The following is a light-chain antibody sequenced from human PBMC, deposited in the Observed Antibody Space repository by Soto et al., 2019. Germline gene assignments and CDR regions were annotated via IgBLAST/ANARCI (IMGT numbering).Light chain of an antibody. J-gene: IGLJ2*01. CDR3: QTWGSGIVV. CDR1: SGHSNYA. Sequence: QLVLTQSPSASASLGASCKLTGTLSSGHSNYASSWHQQQSETGPRYLMKLNSDGSHSKGDGIPDRFSGSSSGAERYLTISSLQSEDEADYYCQTWGSGIVVFGGGTKLTVL. CDR2: LNSDGSH. V-gene: IGLV4-69*01.